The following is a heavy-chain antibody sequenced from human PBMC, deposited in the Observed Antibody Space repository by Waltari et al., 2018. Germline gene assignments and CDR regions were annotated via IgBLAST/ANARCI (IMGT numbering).Heavy chain of an antibody. CDR1: GFTVSSNY. CDR3: ARGATAAGTIYYYGMDV. CDR2: IYSGGRT. D-gene: IGHD6-13*01. V-gene: IGHV3-53*01. Sequence: EVQLVESGGGLIQPGGSLRLSCAASGFTVSSNYMSWVRQAPGKGLEWVSVIYSGGRTYYADSVKGRFTISRDNSKNTLYLQMNSLRAEDTAVYYCARGATAAGTIYYYGMDVWGQGTTVTVSS. J-gene: IGHJ6*02.